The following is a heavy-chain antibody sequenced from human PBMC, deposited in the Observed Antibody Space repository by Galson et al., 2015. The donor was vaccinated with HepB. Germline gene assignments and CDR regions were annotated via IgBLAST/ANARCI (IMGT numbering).Heavy chain of an antibody. CDR3: AMADFDFWSGYSSRGDQRVYYFDR. V-gene: IGHV6-1*01. CDR1: GDSVSSNSAA. Sequence: CAISGDSVSSNSAAWNWIRQSPSRGLEWLGRTHYRSKWYNDYAVSVKSRIAVNPDTSENQFSLQLKSLTAADTAVYYCAMADFDFWSGYSSRGDQRVYYFDRWGRGTLVIVSS. J-gene: IGHJ4*02. CDR2: THYRSKWYN. D-gene: IGHD3-3*01.